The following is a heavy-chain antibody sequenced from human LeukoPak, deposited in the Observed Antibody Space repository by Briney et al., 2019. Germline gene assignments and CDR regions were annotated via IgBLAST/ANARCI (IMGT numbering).Heavy chain of an antibody. J-gene: IGHJ6*03. CDR2: IYSCGST. Sequence: GGSLRLSCAASGGTVSSNHMTWVLQAPGEGLEWCSVIYSCGSTYYADSVKGLFTIFRDNCENSLYLHMNTLRVEYSSVYYYTRVTFWRGYQRESWYMDVWGKGPTVTLSS. CDR3: TRVTFWRGYQRESWYMDV. V-gene: IGHV3-66*03. D-gene: IGHD3-3*01. CDR1: GGTVSSNH.